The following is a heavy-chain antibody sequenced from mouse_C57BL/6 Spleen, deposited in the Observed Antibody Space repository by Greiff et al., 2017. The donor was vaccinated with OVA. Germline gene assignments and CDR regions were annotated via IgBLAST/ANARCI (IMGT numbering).Heavy chain of an antibody. D-gene: IGHD2-4*01. Sequence: QVQLQQSGAELVRPGASVKLSCKASGYTFTDYYINWVKQRPGQGLEWIARIYPGSGNTYYNEKFKGKATLTAEKSSSTAYMQLSSLTSEDSAVNFCAREYGGVDYDDAYWYFDVWGTGTTVTVSS. CDR3: AREYGGVDYDDAYWYFDV. V-gene: IGHV1-76*01. CDR1: GYTFTDYY. CDR2: IYPGSGNT. J-gene: IGHJ1*03.